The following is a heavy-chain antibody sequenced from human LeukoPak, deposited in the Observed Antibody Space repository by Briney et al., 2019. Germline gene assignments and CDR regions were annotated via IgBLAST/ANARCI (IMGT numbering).Heavy chain of an antibody. CDR1: GGSVSGYY. CDR2: IHYSGNT. Sequence: SETLSLTCTVSGGSVSGYYWSWIRQPPGKGLERIGYIHYSGNTNYNPSLKSRVTMSVDTSKNQFSLKLSSVTAADTAVYYCARRPAARLTFDYWGQGTLVTVSS. J-gene: IGHJ4*02. V-gene: IGHV4-59*02. D-gene: IGHD2-2*01. CDR3: ARRPAARLTFDY.